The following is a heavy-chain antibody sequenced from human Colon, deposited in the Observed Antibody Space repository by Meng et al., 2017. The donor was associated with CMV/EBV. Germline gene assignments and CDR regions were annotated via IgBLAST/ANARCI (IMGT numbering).Heavy chain of an antibody. V-gene: IGHV5-51*01. Sequence: GESLKISRKGSGYSFSSYWIGWVRQMPGKGLEWMGFIYPGDSDTTYSPSFQGQVTISADKSISTAYLQWSSLKASDTAMYYCARYSGSSPPRYWGQGTLVTVSS. D-gene: IGHD6-13*01. J-gene: IGHJ4*02. CDR3: ARYSGSSPPRY. CDR2: IYPGDSDT. CDR1: GYSFSSYW.